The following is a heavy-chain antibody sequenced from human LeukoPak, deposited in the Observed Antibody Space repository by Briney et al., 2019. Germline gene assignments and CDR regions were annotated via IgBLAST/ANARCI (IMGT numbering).Heavy chain of an antibody. J-gene: IGHJ5*02. CDR1: GYTFTSYG. CDR2: ISAYNGNT. Sequence: ASVKVSCKASGYTFTSYGISWVRQAPGQGLEWMGWISAYNGNTNYAQKLQGRVTMTTDTSTSTAYMELRSLRSDDTAVYYCAGDSDGVSSGSANWFDPWGQGTLVTVSS. D-gene: IGHD2-8*01. CDR3: AGDSDGVSSGSANWFDP. V-gene: IGHV1-18*04.